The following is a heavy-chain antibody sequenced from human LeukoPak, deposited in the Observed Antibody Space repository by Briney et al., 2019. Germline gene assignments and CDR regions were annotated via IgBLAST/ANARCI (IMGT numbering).Heavy chain of an antibody. CDR3: ARAPVGATCFDY. CDR1: GCTFSSYW. J-gene: IGHJ4*02. V-gene: IGHV3-74*01. Sequence: GGSLRLSCAASGCTFSSYWMHWVRRAPGKGLVWVSRINSDGSSTSYADSVKGRFTISRDNAKNTLYLQMNSLRAEDTAVYYCARAPVGATCFDYWGQGTLVTVSS. CDR2: INSDGSST. D-gene: IGHD1-26*01.